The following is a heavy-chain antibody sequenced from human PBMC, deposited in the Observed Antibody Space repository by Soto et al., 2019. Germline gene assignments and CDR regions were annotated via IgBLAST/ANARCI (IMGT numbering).Heavy chain of an antibody. V-gene: IGHV4-39*07. Sequence: PSETLSLTCTVSGGSISSSSYYWGWTRQPPGKGLEWIGSIYYSGSTNYNPSLKSRVTISVDTSKNQFSLKLSSVTAADTAVYYCARFCGRITMIVVVPGHPGAQYGMDVWGQGTTVTVSS. J-gene: IGHJ6*02. CDR2: IYYSGST. CDR1: GGSISSSSYY. CDR3: ARFCGRITMIVVVPGHPGAQYGMDV. D-gene: IGHD3-22*01.